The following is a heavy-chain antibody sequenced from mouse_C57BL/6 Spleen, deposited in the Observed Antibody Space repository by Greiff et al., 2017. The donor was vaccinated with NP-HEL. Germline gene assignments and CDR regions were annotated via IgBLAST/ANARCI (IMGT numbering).Heavy chain of an antibody. CDR1: GYTFTSYW. CDR3: ARGATVDYFDY. CDR2: IDPSDSYT. V-gene: IGHV1-59*01. Sequence: QVQLQQPGAELVRPGTSVKLSCKASGYTFTSYWMHWVKQRPGQGLEWIGVIDPSDSYTNYNQKFKGKATLTVDTSSSTAYMQLSSLTSEDSAVYYCARGATVDYFDYWGQGTTLTVSS. D-gene: IGHD1-1*01. J-gene: IGHJ2*01.